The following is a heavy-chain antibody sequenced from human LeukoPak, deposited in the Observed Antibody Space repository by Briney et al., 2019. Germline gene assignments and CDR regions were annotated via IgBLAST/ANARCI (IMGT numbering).Heavy chain of an antibody. Sequence: GGSLRLSCAPSGFTFSSYWMHWVRHGPGKGLVWVSRIHSDGSSTIYADSVKGRFTISRDNAKNTLYLEMNSLRAEDTAVYYCTRGYCSGGSCYARAFDIWGQGTMVTVSS. CDR3: TRGYCSGGSCYARAFDI. D-gene: IGHD2-15*01. CDR1: GFTFSSYW. CDR2: IHSDGSST. V-gene: IGHV3-74*01. J-gene: IGHJ3*02.